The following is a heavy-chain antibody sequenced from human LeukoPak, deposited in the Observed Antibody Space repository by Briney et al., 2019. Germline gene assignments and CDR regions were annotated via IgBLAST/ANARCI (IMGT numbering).Heavy chain of an antibody. CDR1: GGSFSGYD. D-gene: IGHD3-22*01. CDR3: ARGYYDSSGYYFGYYYYYMDV. Sequence: SETLSLTCAVYGGSFSGYDWSWIRQPPGKGLEWIGEINHSGSTNYNPSLKSRVTISVDTSKNQFSLKLSSVTAADTAVYYCARGYYDSSGYYFGYYYYYMDVWGKGTTVTVSS. V-gene: IGHV4-34*01. CDR2: INHSGST. J-gene: IGHJ6*03.